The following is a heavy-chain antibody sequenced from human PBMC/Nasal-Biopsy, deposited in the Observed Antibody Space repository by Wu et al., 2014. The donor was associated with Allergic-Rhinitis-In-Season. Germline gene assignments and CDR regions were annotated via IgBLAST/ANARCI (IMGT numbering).Heavy chain of an antibody. CDR2: INTSGRS. CDR1: GDSISSYS. CDR3: ARLPIALDNWLDP. V-gene: IGHV4-4*07. Sequence: TLSLTCSVSGDSISSYSWSWMRQSTGKGLEWIGRINTSGRSNYNPSVKTRVTMSVDASKNQFSLRLTSVTAADTAVYYCARLPIALDNWLDPWGQGTLVTVSS. J-gene: IGHJ5*02.